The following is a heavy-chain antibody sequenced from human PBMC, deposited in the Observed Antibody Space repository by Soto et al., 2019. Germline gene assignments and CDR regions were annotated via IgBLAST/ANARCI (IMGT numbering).Heavy chain of an antibody. CDR3: AKDEYYYSRSGYYIFDS. J-gene: IGHJ4*02. CDR1: GFTFSSYG. D-gene: IGHD3-22*01. V-gene: IGHV3-30*18. CDR2: ISHDGTNK. Sequence: GGSLRLSCAASGFTFSSYGMHWVRQAPGKGLEWVAAISHDGTNKNYGDSVKGRFTISRDNSKKTLYLQMNNLRPEDTALYYCAKDEYYYSRSGYYIFDSWGQGTLVTVSS.